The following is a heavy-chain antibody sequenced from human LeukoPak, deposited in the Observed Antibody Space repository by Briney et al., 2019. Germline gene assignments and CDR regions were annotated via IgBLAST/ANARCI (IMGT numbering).Heavy chain of an antibody. CDR1: GFSFHKYG. CDR3: AKDSGHY. CDR2: ISYDGSNK. V-gene: IGHV3-30*18. J-gene: IGHJ4*02. D-gene: IGHD7-27*01. Sequence: GGSLRLSCAASGFSFHKYGMHWVRQAPGKGLEWVAVISYDGSNKYYADSVKGRFTISRDNSKNTLYLQMNSLRAEDTAVYYCAKDSGHYWGQGTLVTVSS.